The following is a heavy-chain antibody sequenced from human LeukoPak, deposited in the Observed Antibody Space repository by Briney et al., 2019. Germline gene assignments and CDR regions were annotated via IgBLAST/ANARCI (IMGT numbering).Heavy chain of an antibody. D-gene: IGHD5-12*01. J-gene: IGHJ4*02. V-gene: IGHV4-61*02. Sequence: PSETLSLTCAVSGGSISSGNFYWSWIRQPPGKGLEWIGRIYTSGTTNYNPSLKSRVTISVDMSKNQFSLRLSSVTAADTAVYYCARAEAYSGYGSFDYWGQGTLVTVSS. CDR1: GGSISSGNFY. CDR2: IYTSGTT. CDR3: ARAEAYSGYGSFDY.